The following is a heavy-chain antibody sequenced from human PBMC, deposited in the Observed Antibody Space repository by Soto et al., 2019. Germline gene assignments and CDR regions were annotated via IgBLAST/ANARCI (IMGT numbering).Heavy chain of an antibody. Sequence: GGSLRLSCAASGFTFSSYWMSWVRQAPGKGLEWVANIKQDGSEKYYVDSVKGRFTISRDNAKNTLYLQMNSLRAEDTAVYYCARDWVKGNYYSYGMDVWGQGTTVTVSS. CDR1: GFTFSSYW. CDR2: IKQDGSEK. J-gene: IGHJ6*02. V-gene: IGHV3-7*01. CDR3: ARDWVKGNYYSYGMDV. D-gene: IGHD3-16*01.